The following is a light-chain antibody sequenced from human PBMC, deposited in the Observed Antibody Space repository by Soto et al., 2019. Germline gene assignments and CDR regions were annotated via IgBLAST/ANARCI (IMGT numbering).Light chain of an antibody. CDR2: RAS. CDR1: QSVSSN. CDR3: QQYNSWPRT. J-gene: IGKJ1*01. V-gene: IGKV3-15*01. Sequence: EVVMTQSPATLSVSPGERATLSCRASQSVSSNLAWYRQRPGQAPRLLVSRASVRATDIPARFSGSGSGTEFTLTISSLQSEDFAVYFCQQYNSWPRTFGHGTNVEI.